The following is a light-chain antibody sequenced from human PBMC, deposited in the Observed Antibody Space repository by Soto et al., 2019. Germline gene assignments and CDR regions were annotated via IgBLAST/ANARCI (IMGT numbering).Light chain of an antibody. CDR3: QQRSNWPPIP. V-gene: IGKV3-11*01. J-gene: IGKJ5*01. CDR1: QSFRGL. Sequence: EVVLPQSPVTLSLSPGERATLSCRASQSFRGLLAWYQQKPGQAPRLLIYDAYNRATGIPPRFSGSGSGTDFTLTISSLEPEDFAVYYCQQRSNWPPIPFGQGTRLEIK. CDR2: DAY.